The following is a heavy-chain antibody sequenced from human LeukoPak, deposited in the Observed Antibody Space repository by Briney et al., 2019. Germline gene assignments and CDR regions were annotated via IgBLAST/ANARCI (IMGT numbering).Heavy chain of an antibody. Sequence: GGSLRLSCAASGFTFSSYWMSWVRQAPGKGLERVANIKQDGSEKYYVDSVKGRFTISRDNAKNSLYLQMNSLRAEDTAVYYCARGRWDIVVVPAAQYYFDYWGQGTLVTVSS. D-gene: IGHD2-2*01. CDR1: GFTFSSYW. V-gene: IGHV3-7*01. CDR3: ARGRWDIVVVPAAQYYFDY. J-gene: IGHJ4*02. CDR2: IKQDGSEK.